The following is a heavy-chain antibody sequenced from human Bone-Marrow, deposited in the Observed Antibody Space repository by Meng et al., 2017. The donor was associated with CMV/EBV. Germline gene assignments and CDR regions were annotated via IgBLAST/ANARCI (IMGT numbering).Heavy chain of an antibody. CDR2: IYYSGST. CDR3: AREVCSSANCYTGY. Sequence: SETLSLTCTVSGGSISSYYWSWIRQPPGKGLEWIGYIYYSGSTTYNPSLKSRVTISVDTSKNQFSLKLSSVTAADTAVYYCAREVCSSANCYTGYWGQGTLVTVSS. V-gene: IGHV4-59*01. D-gene: IGHD2-2*02. J-gene: IGHJ4*02. CDR1: GGSISSYY.